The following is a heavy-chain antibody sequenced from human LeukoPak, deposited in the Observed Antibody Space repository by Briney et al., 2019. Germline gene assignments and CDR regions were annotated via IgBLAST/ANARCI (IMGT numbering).Heavy chain of an antibody. D-gene: IGHD1-7*01. CDR3: ARGATDTTRWFDP. CDR1: GFTFSHYW. V-gene: IGHV3-7*01. Sequence: PGGSLRLSCAASGFTFSHYWMSWVRQAPGKGLEWVANINQDGRERYYVDSVKGRFTISRDDAKNSLYLQMNGLRAEDTAAYYCARGATDTTRWFDPWGQGTLVTVSS. J-gene: IGHJ5*02. CDR2: INQDGRER.